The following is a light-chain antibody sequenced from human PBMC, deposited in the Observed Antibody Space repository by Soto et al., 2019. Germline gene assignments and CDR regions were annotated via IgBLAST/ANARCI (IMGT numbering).Light chain of an antibody. CDR3: FSYAGNSVYV. Sequence: QSALTQPASVSGSPGQSITISCTGTSSNVGSYDLVSWFQQLPGKVPKLMICEGTKRPSGVSDRFSGSKSGNTASLTISGLQAEDEADYYCFSYAGNSVYVFGTGTKATVL. V-gene: IGLV2-23*01. CDR1: SSNVGSYDL. CDR2: EGT. J-gene: IGLJ1*01.